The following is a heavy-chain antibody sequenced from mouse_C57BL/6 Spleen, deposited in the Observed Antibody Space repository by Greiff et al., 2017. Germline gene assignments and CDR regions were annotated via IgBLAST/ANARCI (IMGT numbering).Heavy chain of an antibody. J-gene: IGHJ2*01. CDR2: IYPRSGNT. Sequence: QVQLKQSGAELARPGASVKLSCKASGYTFTSYGISWVKQRTGQGLEWIGEIYPRSGNTYYNEKFKGKATLTADKSSSTAYMELRSLTSEDSAVYFCARKEIFITTVVANFDYWGQGTTLTVSS. CDR1: GYTFTSYG. V-gene: IGHV1-81*01. D-gene: IGHD1-1*01. CDR3: ARKEIFITTVVANFDY.